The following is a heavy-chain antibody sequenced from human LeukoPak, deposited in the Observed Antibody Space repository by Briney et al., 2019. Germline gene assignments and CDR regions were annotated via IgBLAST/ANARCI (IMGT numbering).Heavy chain of an antibody. V-gene: IGHV3-30*04. D-gene: IGHD3-3*01. J-gene: IGHJ4*02. CDR2: ISPDGSKT. CDR3: ATEGEEWTNFDN. CDR1: GFTFSTIG. Sequence: GGSLRLSCAASGFTFSTIGLHWVRQAPGKGLEWVAMISPDGSKTFYTDSIKGRFTISRDNSNNTLYLQMNSVRLEDTALYYCATEGEEWTNFDNWGQGTLVTVSS.